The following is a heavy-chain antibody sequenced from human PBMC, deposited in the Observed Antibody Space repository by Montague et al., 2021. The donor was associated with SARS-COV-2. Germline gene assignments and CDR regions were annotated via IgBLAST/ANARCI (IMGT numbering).Heavy chain of an antibody. CDR3: ARHRCSDTNCNSTYYYSGMDD. CDR1: GASIRSYS. D-gene: IGHD2-15*01. Sequence: SETLSLTCMVSGASIRSYSWSWIRQPPGKGLEWIGYIHDSGSTKYNPSLESRVTISVDTPKNQISLRLTSVSAADTAVYYCARHRCSDTNCNSTYYYSGMDDWGQGTPVTVSS. CDR2: IHDSGST. V-gene: IGHV4-59*08. J-gene: IGHJ6*02.